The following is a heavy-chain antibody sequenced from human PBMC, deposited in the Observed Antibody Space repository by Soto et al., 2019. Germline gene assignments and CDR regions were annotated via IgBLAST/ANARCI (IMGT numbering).Heavy chain of an antibody. CDR3: ARVVTTGTAGNWFDP. V-gene: IGHV4-34*01. D-gene: IGHD1-1*01. J-gene: IGHJ5*02. CDR1: GGSFSGYY. CDR2: INHSGST. Sequence: PSETLSLTCAVYGGSFSGYYWSWIRQPPGKGLEWIGEINHSGSTNYNPSLKSRVTISVDTSKNQFSLKLSSVTAADTAVYYCARVVTTGTAGNWFDPWGQGTLVTVSS.